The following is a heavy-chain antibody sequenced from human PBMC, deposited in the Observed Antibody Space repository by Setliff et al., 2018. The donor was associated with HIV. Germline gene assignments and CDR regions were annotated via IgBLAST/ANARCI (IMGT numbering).Heavy chain of an antibody. CDR1: GYSISSGYY. Sequence: SETLSLTCAVSGYSISSGYYWGWIRQPPGKGLEWIGSIYHSGSTYYNPSLKSRVTISVDTSKNQFSLKLSSVTAADTAVYYCARDEIDGDYHGREARFDYWGQGTLVTVSS. J-gene: IGHJ4*02. D-gene: IGHD4-17*01. V-gene: IGHV4-38-2*02. CDR3: ARDEIDGDYHGREARFDY. CDR2: IYHSGST.